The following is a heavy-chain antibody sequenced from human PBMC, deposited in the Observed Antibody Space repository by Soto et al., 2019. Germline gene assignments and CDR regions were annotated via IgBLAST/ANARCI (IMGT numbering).Heavy chain of an antibody. J-gene: IGHJ5*02. Sequence: SETLSLTCAVYGGSFSGYYWSWIRQPPGKGLEWIGEINHSGSTNYNPSLKSRVTISVDTSKNQFSLKLSSVTAADTAVYYCARGRAVAAAGALNWFDPWGQGTLVTVSS. CDR1: GGSFSGYY. V-gene: IGHV4-34*01. CDR3: ARGRAVAAAGALNWFDP. CDR2: INHSGST. D-gene: IGHD6-13*01.